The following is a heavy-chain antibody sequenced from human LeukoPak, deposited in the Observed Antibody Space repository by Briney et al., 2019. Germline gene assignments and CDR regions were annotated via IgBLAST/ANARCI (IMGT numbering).Heavy chain of an antibody. CDR3: ARGRQAYGMDV. CDR2: INPNSGGT. J-gene: IGHJ6*02. V-gene: IGHV1-2*02. Sequence: GASVKVSCKASGYTFTGYYMHWVRQAPGQGLEWMGWINPNSGGTNYAQKFQGRVTMTTDTSTSTAYMELRSLRSDDTAVYYCARGRQAYGMDVWGQGTTVTVSS. CDR1: GYTFTGYY.